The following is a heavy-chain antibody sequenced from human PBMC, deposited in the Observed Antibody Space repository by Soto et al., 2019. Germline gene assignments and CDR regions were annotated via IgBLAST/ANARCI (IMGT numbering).Heavy chain of an antibody. CDR1: SGSISSSNW. CDR3: ARRSLLEWLLPGMLPSGAFDI. D-gene: IGHD3-3*01. Sequence: QVQLQESGPGLVKPSGTLSLTCAVSSGSISSSNWWSWVRQPPGKGLEWIGGIYHSGSTNYNPSLKSRVTISVDKSKNQFSLKLSSVTAADTAVYYCARRSLLEWLLPGMLPSGAFDIWGQGTMVTVSS. CDR2: IYHSGST. J-gene: IGHJ3*02. V-gene: IGHV4-4*02.